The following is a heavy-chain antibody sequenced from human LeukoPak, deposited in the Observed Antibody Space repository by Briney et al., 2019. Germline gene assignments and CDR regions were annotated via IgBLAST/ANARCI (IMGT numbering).Heavy chain of an antibody. CDR2: IIPIFGTA. CDR1: GGTFSSYA. Sequence: SVKVSCKASGGTFSSYAISWVRQAPGQGLEWMGGIIPIFGTANYAQKFQGRVTITADESTSTAYMELSSLRSEDTAVYYCARGLRNPALGAFDIWGQGTMVTVSS. CDR3: ARGLRNPALGAFDI. D-gene: IGHD3-3*01. V-gene: IGHV1-69*13. J-gene: IGHJ3*02.